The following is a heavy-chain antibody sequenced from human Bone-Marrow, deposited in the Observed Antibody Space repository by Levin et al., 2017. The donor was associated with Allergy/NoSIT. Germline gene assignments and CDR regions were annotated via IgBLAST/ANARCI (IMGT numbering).Heavy chain of an antibody. CDR2: IYSGGGR. D-gene: IGHD6-25*01. J-gene: IGHJ4*02. Sequence: LSLTCAASGVTVSNNYLRWVRQAPGKGLEWVSLIYSGGGRFYADSVKGRFTISRDNYKNTIFLQMNGLRPDDTAVYYCATSPAAGNWGQGTLVTVSS. CDR1: GVTVSNNY. CDR3: ATSPAAGN. V-gene: IGHV3-66*01.